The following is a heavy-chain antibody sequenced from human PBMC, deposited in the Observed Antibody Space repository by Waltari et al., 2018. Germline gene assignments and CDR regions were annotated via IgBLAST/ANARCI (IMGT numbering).Heavy chain of an antibody. CDR1: GGSISSSSYY. CDR2: IYYSGST. V-gene: IGHV4-39*01. J-gene: IGHJ4*02. CDR3: AGLGHAQGFFDY. Sequence: QLQLQESGPGLVKPSETLSLTCTVSGGSISSSSYYWGWIRQPPGKGLEGIGSIYYSGSTYYNPSLKSRVTISVDTSKNQFSLKLSSVTAADTAVYYCAGLGHAQGFFDYWGQGTLVTVSS.